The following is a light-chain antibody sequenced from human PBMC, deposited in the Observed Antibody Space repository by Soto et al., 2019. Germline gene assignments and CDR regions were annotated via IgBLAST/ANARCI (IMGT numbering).Light chain of an antibody. CDR2: GAS. CDR3: QQYNNWPPD. V-gene: IGKV3-15*01. CDR1: QSVSSS. Sequence: EIVLRQSPGTLSVSPAETSTLSCRASQSVSSSLAWYQQKPGQAPRLLIYGASTRATGIPARFSGSGSGTEFTLTISSLQSEDFAVYSCQQYNNWPPDFGQGTRLEI. J-gene: IGKJ5*01.